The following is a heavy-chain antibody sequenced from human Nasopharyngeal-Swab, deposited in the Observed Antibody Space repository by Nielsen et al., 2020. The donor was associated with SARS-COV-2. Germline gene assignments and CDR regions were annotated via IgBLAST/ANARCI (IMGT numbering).Heavy chain of an antibody. CDR3: ARRHDYGIFDY. J-gene: IGHJ4*02. V-gene: IGHV4-59*08. D-gene: IGHD4-17*01. Sequence: SETLSLTCTVSGGSISSYYWSWIRQPPGKGLEWIGYIYYSGSTNYNPSLKSRVTISVDTSKNQFSLKLSSVTAADTAVYYCARRHDYGIFDYWGQGTLVTVSS. CDR1: GGSISSYY. CDR2: IYYSGST.